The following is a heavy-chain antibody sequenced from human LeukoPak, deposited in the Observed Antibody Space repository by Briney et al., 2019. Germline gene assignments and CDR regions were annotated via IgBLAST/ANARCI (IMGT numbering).Heavy chain of an antibody. J-gene: IGHJ4*02. CDR1: GYTFTKHG. D-gene: IGHD6-19*01. CDR2: ISAYNGNT. CDR3: ARDPAVAGSYFDY. V-gene: IGHV1-18*01. Sequence: GASVKVSCKTSGYTFTKHGISWMRQAPGQGLEWMGWISAYNGNTNYAQKLQGRVTMTTDTSTSTAYMELRSLRSDDTAVYYCARDPAVAGSYFDYWGQGTLVTVSS.